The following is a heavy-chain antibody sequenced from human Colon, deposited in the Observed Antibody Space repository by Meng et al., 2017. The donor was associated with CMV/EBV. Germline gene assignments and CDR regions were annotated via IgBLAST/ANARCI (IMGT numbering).Heavy chain of an antibody. D-gene: IGHD1-1*01. CDR3: ATRNLHCDHNNCLQYYFDN. Sequence: GESLKISCAASGFSFSEFYMTWVRQAPGKGLEWVAYISGASGTRRYADSVEGRFTISRDNAKKSLYLQLDNLRAEDTAKYFCATRNLHCDHNNCLQYYFDNWGQGTLVTVSS. V-gene: IGHV3-11*01. CDR1: GFSFSEFY. J-gene: IGHJ4*02. CDR2: ISGASGTR.